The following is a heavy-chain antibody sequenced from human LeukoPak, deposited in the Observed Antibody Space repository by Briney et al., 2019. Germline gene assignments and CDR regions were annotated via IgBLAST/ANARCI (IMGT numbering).Heavy chain of an antibody. Sequence: GGSLRLSCAASGFTFSSYSMNWVRQAPGKGLEWVSYISSSSSTIYYADSVKGRFTISRDNAKNSLYLQMNSLRAEDTAVYYYARDRGVNYYYYMDVWGKGTTVTVSS. D-gene: IGHD3-10*01. CDR3: ARDRGVNYYYYMDV. CDR1: GFTFSSYS. J-gene: IGHJ6*03. V-gene: IGHV3-48*01. CDR2: ISSSSSTI.